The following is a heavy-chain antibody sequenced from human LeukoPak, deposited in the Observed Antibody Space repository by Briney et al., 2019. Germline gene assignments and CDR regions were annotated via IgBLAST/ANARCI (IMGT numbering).Heavy chain of an antibody. D-gene: IGHD6-6*01. Sequence: GGSLRLSCAASGFTFSSYAIHWVRQAPGKGLEWVAVMSHDGSDEYYADSVKGRFSISRDNSKSTLSQQLNSLRPEDTAVYYCARDRGSSSMSMSLIDYWGQGTLVTVSS. CDR3: ARDRGSSSMSMSLIDY. V-gene: IGHV3-30*04. CDR1: GFTFSSYA. CDR2: MSHDGSDE. J-gene: IGHJ4*02.